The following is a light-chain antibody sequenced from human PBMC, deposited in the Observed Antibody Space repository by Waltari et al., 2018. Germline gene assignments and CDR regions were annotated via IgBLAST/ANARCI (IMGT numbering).Light chain of an antibody. J-gene: IGKJ1*01. CDR2: KTY. Sequence: DIPMTQSPSTLSASVVDRVTITGRASQSVRKWLSWYQQKPGKAPKLLIYKTYSLESGVPSRFSGSGSGAEFTRTITSLQPEDFATYDCQQYNSDWTFGQGTKVEIK. CDR1: QSVRKW. V-gene: IGKV1-5*03. CDR3: QQYNSDWT.